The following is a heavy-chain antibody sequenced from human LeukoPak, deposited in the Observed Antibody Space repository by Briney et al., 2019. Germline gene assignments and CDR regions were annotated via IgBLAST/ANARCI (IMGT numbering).Heavy chain of an antibody. CDR3: ARDAPYYDFWSGYYRRRDYFDY. D-gene: IGHD3-3*01. CDR2: ISAYNGNT. J-gene: IGHJ4*02. CDR1: GYTFTSYG. V-gene: IGHV1-18*01. Sequence: ASVKVSCTASGYTFTSYGISWVRQAPGQGLEWMGWISAYNGNTNYAQKLQGRVTMTTDTSTSTAYMELRSLRSDDTAVYYCARDAPYYDFWSGYYRRRDYFDYWGQGTLVTVSS.